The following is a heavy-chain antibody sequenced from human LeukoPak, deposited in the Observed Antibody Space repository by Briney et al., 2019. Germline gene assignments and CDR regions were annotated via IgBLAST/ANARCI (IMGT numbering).Heavy chain of an antibody. D-gene: IGHD4-17*01. Sequence: GGSLRLSCAASGFTFDNYAMNWVRQVPGKGLEWISLISWSSGTIGYADSVKGRFTISRDNANNFLYLQMNSLRAEDTALYYCVTVTTFLYYSLWGQGTLVTVSS. J-gene: IGHJ4*02. CDR3: VTVTTFLYYSL. CDR1: GFTFDNYA. V-gene: IGHV3-9*01. CDR2: ISWSSGTI.